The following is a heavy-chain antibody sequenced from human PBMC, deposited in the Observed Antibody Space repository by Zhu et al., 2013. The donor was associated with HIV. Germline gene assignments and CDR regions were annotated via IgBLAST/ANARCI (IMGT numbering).Heavy chain of an antibody. CDR1: GGSISSYY. V-gene: IGHV4-59*01. Sequence: QVQLQESGPGLVKPSETLSLTCTVSGGSISSYYWSWIRQPPGKGLEWIGYIYYSGSTNYNPSLKSRVTISVDTSKNQFSLKLSSVTAADTAVYYCARELGVEQHYFDYWGQGTPGHRLL. CDR2: IYYSGST. CDR3: ARELGVEQHYFDY. J-gene: IGHJ4*02. D-gene: IGHD3-16*01.